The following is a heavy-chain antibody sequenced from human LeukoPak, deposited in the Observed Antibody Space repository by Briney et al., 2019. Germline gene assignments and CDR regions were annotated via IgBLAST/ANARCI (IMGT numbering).Heavy chain of an antibody. V-gene: IGHV4-61*08. CDR2: IYYSGST. CDR3: ARVTAPRGYFDY. CDR1: GGSISSGGYY. D-gene: IGHD1-20*01. Sequence: SETLSLTCTVSGGSISSGGYYWSWIRQPPGKGLEWIGYIYYSGSTNYNPSLKSRVTISVDTSKNQFSLKLSSVTAADTAVYYCARVTAPRGYFDYWGQGTLVTVSS. J-gene: IGHJ4*02.